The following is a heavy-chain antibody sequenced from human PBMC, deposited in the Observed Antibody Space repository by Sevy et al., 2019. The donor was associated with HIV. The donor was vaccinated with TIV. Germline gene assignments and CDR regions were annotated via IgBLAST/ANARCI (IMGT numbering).Heavy chain of an antibody. J-gene: IGHJ4*02. V-gene: IGHV3-30*02. CDR2: VHFDGNEK. Sequence: GGSLRLSCAASGFSFSSYGMHWVRQTLGKGLEWVAFVHFDGNEKWYADSGKGRFTISRDNSKSTIFLQMNSLKIEDTAVYYCATAPGYYDSAPFDYWGPGTLVTVSS. CDR1: GFSFSSYG. D-gene: IGHD3-22*01. CDR3: ATAPGYYDSAPFDY.